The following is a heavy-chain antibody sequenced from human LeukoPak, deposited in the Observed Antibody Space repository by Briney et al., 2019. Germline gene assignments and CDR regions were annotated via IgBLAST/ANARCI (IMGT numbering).Heavy chain of an antibody. J-gene: IGHJ4*02. V-gene: IGHV5-51*01. D-gene: IGHD6-19*01. CDR2: IYPGDSDT. Sequence: GESLKISCKGSGYTFTNYWIGWVRPMPGKGLEWMAIIYPGDSDTTYDPAFQGQVTFSVDKSVSTAYLQWSSLKASDTAMYYCARVLYSSDWLYYFDYWGQGTLVTVSS. CDR1: GYTFTNYW. CDR3: ARVLYSSDWLYYFDY.